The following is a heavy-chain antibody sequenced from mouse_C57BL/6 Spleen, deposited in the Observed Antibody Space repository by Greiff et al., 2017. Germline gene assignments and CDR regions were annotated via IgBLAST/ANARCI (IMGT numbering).Heavy chain of an antibody. D-gene: IGHD1-1*01. J-gene: IGHJ1*03. CDR3: ARSPTDYGSSYWYFDV. V-gene: IGHV1-39*01. CDR2: INPNYGTT. CDR1: GYSFTDYN. Sequence: EVKLMESGPELVKPGASVKISCKASGYSFTDYNMNWVKQSNGQSLEWIGVINPNYGTTSYNQKFQGKATLTVDQSSSTAYMQLNSLTSEDSAVYYGARSPTDYGSSYWYFDVWGTGTTVTVSS.